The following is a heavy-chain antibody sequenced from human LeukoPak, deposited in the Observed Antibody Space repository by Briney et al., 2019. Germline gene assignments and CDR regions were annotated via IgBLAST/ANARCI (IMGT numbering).Heavy chain of an antibody. Sequence: GGSLKLSCAASGFTFSGSAMHWVRQASGKGLEWVGRIRSKANSYATAYAASVKGRFTISRDDSKNTAYLQMNSLRAEDTAVYYCARGLSSAAGTINYWGQGTLVTVSS. V-gene: IGHV3-73*01. D-gene: IGHD6-13*01. CDR2: IRSKANSYAT. CDR3: ARGLSSAAGTINY. J-gene: IGHJ4*02. CDR1: GFTFSGSA.